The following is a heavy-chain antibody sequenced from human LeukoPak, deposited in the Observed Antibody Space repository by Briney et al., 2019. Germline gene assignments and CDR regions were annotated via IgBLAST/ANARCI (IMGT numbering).Heavy chain of an antibody. CDR2: INHSGSA. V-gene: IGHV4-34*01. Sequence: SETLSLTCTVSGGSFSGYYCTWIRQPPGKGLEWIGEINHSGSANYNPSLKSRVTISLDTSKNQFSLKLSSVTAADTAVYYCARGQGTVTTHWGQGTLVAVSS. D-gene: IGHD4-17*01. CDR1: GGSFSGYY. CDR3: ARGQGTVTTH. J-gene: IGHJ4*02.